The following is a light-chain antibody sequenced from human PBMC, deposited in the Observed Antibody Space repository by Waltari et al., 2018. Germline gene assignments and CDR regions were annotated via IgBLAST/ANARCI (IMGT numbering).Light chain of an antibody. CDR1: SLRTYD. V-gene: IGLV3-19*01. Sequence: SSELTQDPAVSVALGQTVRIPCQGDSLRTYDASLYQQKPGQAPMLLITGKNRRPSGIPYRFSGSTSGTTASLTITGARAEDEADYYCTSRDFTGTVFFGGGTKVTVL. CDR3: TSRDFTGTVF. J-gene: IGLJ2*01. CDR2: GKN.